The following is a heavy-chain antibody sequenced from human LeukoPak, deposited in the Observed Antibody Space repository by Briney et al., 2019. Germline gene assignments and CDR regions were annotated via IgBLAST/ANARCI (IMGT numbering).Heavy chain of an antibody. J-gene: IGHJ4*02. CDR3: ARDAKGSGYTGTFGY. Sequence: SETLSLTCAVSGGSIGSGGYSWSWIRQPPGKGLEWIGYIYYSGSTYYNPSLKSRVTISVDTSKNQFSLKLSSVTAADTAVYYCARDAKGSGYTGTFGYWGQGTLVTVSS. D-gene: IGHD5-12*01. V-gene: IGHV4-30-4*07. CDR2: IYYSGST. CDR1: GGSIGSGGYS.